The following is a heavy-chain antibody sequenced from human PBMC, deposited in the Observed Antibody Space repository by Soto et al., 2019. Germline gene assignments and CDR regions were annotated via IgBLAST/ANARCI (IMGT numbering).Heavy chain of an antibody. D-gene: IGHD1-26*01. J-gene: IGHJ4*02. CDR2: ISYDGSNK. V-gene: IGHV3-30-3*01. Sequence: GGSLRLSCAASGFTFSSYAMHWVRQAPGKGLEWVAVISYDGSNKYYADSVKGRFTISRDNSKNTLYLQMNSLRAEDTAVYYCARDPPVVGATALSDYWGQGTLVTVSS. CDR1: GFTFSSYA. CDR3: ARDPPVVGATALSDY.